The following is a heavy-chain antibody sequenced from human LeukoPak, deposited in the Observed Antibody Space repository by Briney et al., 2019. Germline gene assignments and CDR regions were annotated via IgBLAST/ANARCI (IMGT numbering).Heavy chain of an antibody. Sequence: SETLSLTCTVSGASISSYYWSWIRQPPGKGLDGIEYIYYNGSPNYNPSLKSRVTMSLETSENQFSLKLTSVTAADTAVYYCARCRGYSSSWARTFAIWGQGTMVTVSS. CDR1: GASISSYY. CDR3: ARCRGYSSSWARTFAI. J-gene: IGHJ3*02. CDR2: IYYNGSP. V-gene: IGHV4-59*01. D-gene: IGHD6-13*01.